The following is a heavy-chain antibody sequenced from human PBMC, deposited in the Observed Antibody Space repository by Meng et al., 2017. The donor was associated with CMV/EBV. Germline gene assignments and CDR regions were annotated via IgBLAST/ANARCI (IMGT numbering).Heavy chain of an antibody. J-gene: IGHJ4*02. CDR1: GGSISSSSYY. V-gene: IGHV4-39*07. CDR2: IYYSGST. Sequence: SETLSLTCTVSGGSISSSSYYWGWIRQPPGKGLEWIGSIYYSGSTYYNPSLKSRVTISVDTFKNQFSLKLSSVTAADTAVYYCARAPDPKPTTVTTSEYYFDYWGQGTLVTVSS. D-gene: IGHD4-11*01. CDR3: ARAPDPKPTTVTTSEYYFDY.